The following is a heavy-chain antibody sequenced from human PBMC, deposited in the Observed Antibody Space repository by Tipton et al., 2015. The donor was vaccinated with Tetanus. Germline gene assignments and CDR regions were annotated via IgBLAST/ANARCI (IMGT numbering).Heavy chain of an antibody. CDR1: GFTFSNAW. J-gene: IGHJ3*02. Sequence: SLRLSCAASGFTFSNAWMSWVRQAPGKGLEWVGRIKSKTDGGTTDYAAPVKGRFTISRDDSKNTLYLQMNSLKTEDTAVYYCTTDNPKTMIVELDAFDIWGQGTMVTVSS. D-gene: IGHD3-22*01. CDR3: TTDNPKTMIVELDAFDI. CDR2: IKSKTDGGTT. V-gene: IGHV3-15*01.